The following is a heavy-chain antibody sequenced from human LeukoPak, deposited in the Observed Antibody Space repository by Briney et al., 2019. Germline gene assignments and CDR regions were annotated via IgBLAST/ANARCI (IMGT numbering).Heavy chain of an antibody. Sequence: PSETLSLTCGVYGGSLSGYYWSWIRQPPGKGLEWIGEINHSGSTDYNPSLKSRVTISVDTSKNQFSLKLSSVTAADTAVYYCARGPPVYDYVWGSYRPFDYWGQGTLVTVSS. V-gene: IGHV4-34*01. CDR2: INHSGST. CDR1: GGSLSGYY. J-gene: IGHJ4*02. CDR3: ARGPPVYDYVWGSYRPFDY. D-gene: IGHD3-16*02.